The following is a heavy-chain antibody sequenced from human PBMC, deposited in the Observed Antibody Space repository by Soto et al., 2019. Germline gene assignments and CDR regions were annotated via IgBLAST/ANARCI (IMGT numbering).Heavy chain of an antibody. J-gene: IGHJ5*02. CDR3: AKLTTVPPPYNWLDP. Sequence: GGSLRLSCAASGFTFAAYAMTWVRQAPGRGLEWVSGISSRGSSTYYAGSVKGRFAVSRDNSKNTLYLQMSSLRAEDTAVYYCAKLTTVPPPYNWLDPRGQGTLVTGSS. V-gene: IGHV3-23*01. D-gene: IGHD4-4*01. CDR2: ISSRGSST. CDR1: GFTFAAYA.